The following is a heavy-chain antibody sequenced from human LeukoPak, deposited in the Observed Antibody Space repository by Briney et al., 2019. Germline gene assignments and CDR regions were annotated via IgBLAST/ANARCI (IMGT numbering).Heavy chain of an antibody. J-gene: IGHJ4*02. D-gene: IGHD3-16*01. CDR3: ARASGTYEYVWGSFGTRGEDY. CDR1: GGTFSSYA. CDR2: IIPIFGTA. Sequence: GASVQVSCKASGGTFSSYAISWVRQAPGQGLEWMGGIIPIFGTANYAQKLQGRVTMTTDTSTSTGYMELRSLRSDDTAVYYCARASGTYEYVWGSFGTRGEDYWGQGTLVTVSS. V-gene: IGHV1-69*05.